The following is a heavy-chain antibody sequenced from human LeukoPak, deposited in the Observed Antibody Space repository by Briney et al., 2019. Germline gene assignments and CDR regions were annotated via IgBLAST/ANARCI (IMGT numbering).Heavy chain of an antibody. J-gene: IGHJ4*02. V-gene: IGHV4-34*01. Sequence: SETLSLTCAVYGGSFSGYYWSWIRQPPGKGLEWIGEINHSGSTNYNPSLKSRVTISVDTSKNQCSLKLSSVTAADTAVYYCARFLEMATIGVYWGQGTLVTVSS. D-gene: IGHD5-24*01. CDR2: INHSGST. CDR3: ARFLEMATIGVY. CDR1: GGSFSGYY.